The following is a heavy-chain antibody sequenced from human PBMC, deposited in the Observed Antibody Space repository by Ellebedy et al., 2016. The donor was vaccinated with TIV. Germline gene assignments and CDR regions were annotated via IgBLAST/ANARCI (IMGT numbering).Heavy chain of an antibody. V-gene: IGHV4-34*01. Sequence: SETLSLTCAVYGGSFSTYYWSWIRQPPGKGLEWIAEINHHGGTQYNPSLKSRITISVDTSKNQFSLKLSSVTAADTTMYYCARGGGSYSDHWGQGTLVTVSS. J-gene: IGHJ4*02. CDR1: GGSFSTYY. CDR3: ARGGGSYSDH. CDR2: INHHGGT. D-gene: IGHD1-26*01.